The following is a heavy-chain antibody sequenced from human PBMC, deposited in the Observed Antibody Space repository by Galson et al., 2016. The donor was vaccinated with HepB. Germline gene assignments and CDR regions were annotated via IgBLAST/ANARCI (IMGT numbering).Heavy chain of an antibody. V-gene: IGHV1-18*01. CDR1: GYSFTRYG. J-gene: IGHJ4*02. D-gene: IGHD1-26*01. Sequence: SVKVSCKALGYSFTRYGFIWVRQAPGQGLEWMGWISGSNGNTNFAQRLQDGLIMTTDTPTNTAYMELTSLTSDDTAVYYCARAGRGTYYYFDLWGQGTLVTVSS. CDR2: ISGSNGNT. CDR3: ARAGRGTYYYFDL.